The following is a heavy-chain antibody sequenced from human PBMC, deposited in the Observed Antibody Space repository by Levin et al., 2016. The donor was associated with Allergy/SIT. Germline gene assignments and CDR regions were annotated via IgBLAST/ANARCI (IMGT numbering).Heavy chain of an antibody. J-gene: IGHJ4*02. CDR3: ARQDDFWSGYLNY. CDR2: IDPSDSYT. Sequence: VRQMPGKGLEWMGRIDPSDSYTNYSPSFQGHVTISADKSISTAYLQWSSLKASDTAMYYCARQDDFWSGYLNYWGQGTLVTVSS. V-gene: IGHV5-10-1*01. D-gene: IGHD3-3*01.